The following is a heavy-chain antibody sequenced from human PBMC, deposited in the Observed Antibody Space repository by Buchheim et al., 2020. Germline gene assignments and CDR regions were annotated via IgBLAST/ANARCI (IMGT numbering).Heavy chain of an antibody. V-gene: IGHV3-33*06. Sequence: QVQLVESGGGVVQPGRSLRLSCAASGFTFGSSAMHWVRQAPGKGLEWVAAIWYDGSSQYYSDSVRGRFTISRDISKNTLYLQMDSQRAEDTAMYYCAKVPRFDTWYFDLWGRGTL. CDR1: GFTFGSSA. CDR2: IWYDGSSQ. J-gene: IGHJ2*01. CDR3: AKVPRFDTWYFDL. D-gene: IGHD3-16*01.